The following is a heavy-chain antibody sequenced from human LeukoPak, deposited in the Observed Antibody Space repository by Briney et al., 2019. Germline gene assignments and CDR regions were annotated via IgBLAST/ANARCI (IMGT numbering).Heavy chain of an antibody. V-gene: IGHV1-58*01. CDR3: AADPRTYYYDSSGEFDY. CDR1: GFTFTSSA. D-gene: IGHD3-22*01. Sequence: ASVKVSCKASGFTFTSSAVQWVRQARGQRLEWIGWIVVGSGNTNYAQKFQERVTITRDMSTSTTYMELSSLRSEDTAVYYCAADPRTYYYDSSGEFDYWGQGTLVTVSS. CDR2: IVVGSGNT. J-gene: IGHJ4*02.